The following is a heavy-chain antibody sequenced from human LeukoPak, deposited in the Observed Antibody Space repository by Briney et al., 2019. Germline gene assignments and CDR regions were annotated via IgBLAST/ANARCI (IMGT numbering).Heavy chain of an antibody. Sequence: SETLSLTCTVSGGSISSSSYYWGWIRQPPGKGLEWIASIYYSGSTYYNPSLKSRVTISVYTSKNQFSLKVSSVTAADTAVYYCARDIRELVNFDYWGQGTLVTVSS. V-gene: IGHV4-39*07. CDR3: ARDIRELVNFDY. J-gene: IGHJ4*02. D-gene: IGHD1-7*01. CDR1: GGSISSSSYY. CDR2: IYYSGST.